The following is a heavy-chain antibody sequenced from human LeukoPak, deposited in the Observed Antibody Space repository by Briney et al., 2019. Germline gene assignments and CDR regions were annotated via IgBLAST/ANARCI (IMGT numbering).Heavy chain of an antibody. J-gene: IGHJ4*02. CDR3: ARDLAGATAY. Sequence: PGGSLRLSCAASGFTFSSYSMNWVRQAPGEGLEWVSSISSSSSYIYYADSVKGRFTISRDNAKNSLYLQMNSLRAEDTAVYYCARDLAGATAYWGQGTLVTVPS. D-gene: IGHD1-26*01. CDR1: GFTFSSYS. CDR2: ISSSSSYI. V-gene: IGHV3-21*01.